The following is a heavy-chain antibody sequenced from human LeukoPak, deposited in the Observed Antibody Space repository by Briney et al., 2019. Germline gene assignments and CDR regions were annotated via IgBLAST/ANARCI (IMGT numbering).Heavy chain of an antibody. V-gene: IGHV1-2*02. CDR2: INPNSGGT. J-gene: IGHJ3*02. Sequence: ASVTVSCKASGYTFTGYYMHWVRQAPGQGLEWMGWINPNSGGTNYAQKFQGRVTMTRDTSISTAYMELSRLRSDDTPVFYCARTQSITIFGVVPRDAFDIWGQGTMVTVSS. CDR3: ARTQSITIFGVVPRDAFDI. D-gene: IGHD3-3*01. CDR1: GYTFTGYY.